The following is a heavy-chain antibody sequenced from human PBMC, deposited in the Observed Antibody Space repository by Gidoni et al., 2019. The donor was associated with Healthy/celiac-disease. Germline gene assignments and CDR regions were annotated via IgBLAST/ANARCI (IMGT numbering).Heavy chain of an antibody. CDR3: ARAGMVAVAGTGGDY. J-gene: IGHJ4*02. CDR2: INPNSGGT. D-gene: IGHD6-19*01. CDR1: GYTFTGYY. V-gene: IGHV1-2*02. Sequence: QVQLVQSGAEVKKPGASVKVSCQASGYTFTGYYMHWVRQAPGQGLEWMGWINPNSGGTNYAQKCQGRVTMTRDTSISTAYMELSRLRSDDTAVYYCARAGMVAVAGTGGDYWGQGTLVTVSS.